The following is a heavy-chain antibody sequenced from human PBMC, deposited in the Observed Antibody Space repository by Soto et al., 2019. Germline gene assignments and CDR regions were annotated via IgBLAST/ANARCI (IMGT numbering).Heavy chain of an antibody. V-gene: IGHV3-30*18. D-gene: IGHD5-12*01. CDR2: ISNDGLNT. CDR3: AKEDSGYAYYYYGMDV. J-gene: IGHJ6*02. Sequence: GGSMRLSCGDSGLLFSTYAMHWVRQAPGKGLEWVASISNDGLNTHYAESVKGRFTISRDNSKDTLYLQMNSLRVEDTAVYFCAKEDSGYAYYYYGMDVWGQGTTVTVSS. CDR1: GLLFSTYA.